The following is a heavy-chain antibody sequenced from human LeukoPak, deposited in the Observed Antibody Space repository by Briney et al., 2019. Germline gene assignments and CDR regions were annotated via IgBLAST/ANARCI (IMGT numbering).Heavy chain of an antibody. J-gene: IGHJ6*04. CDR1: GFTFSSYW. Sequence: GGSLRLSCAASGFTFSSYWMTWVRQAPGKGLEWVANIKRDGSERNYVDSVKGRFTISRDNDKNSLHLQMNSLRVEDTAVYYCARSSGGDGMDAWGKGTTVTVSS. CDR3: ARSSGGDGMDA. V-gene: IGHV3-7*03. D-gene: IGHD2-15*01. CDR2: IKRDGSER.